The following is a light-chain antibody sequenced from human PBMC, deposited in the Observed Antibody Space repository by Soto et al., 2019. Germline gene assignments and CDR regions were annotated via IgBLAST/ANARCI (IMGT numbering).Light chain of an antibody. CDR2: GAT. Sequence: DIQMTQSPSSLSASVGDRVTITCRASQAIGNYLNWYQQEPGKAPNLLIFGATTLQSGVPSRFSGSGYGTNFTLIISVLQPEDFAIYYCQPYNNWPLTFGGGTKVDIK. V-gene: IGKV1-39*01. J-gene: IGKJ4*01. CDR3: QPYNNWPLT. CDR1: QAIGNY.